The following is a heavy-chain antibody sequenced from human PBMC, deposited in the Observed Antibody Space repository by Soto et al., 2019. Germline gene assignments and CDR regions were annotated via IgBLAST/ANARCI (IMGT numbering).Heavy chain of an antibody. Sequence: QPGGSLRLSCAASGFTFSSYAMHWVRQAPGKGLEWVAVISYDGSNKYYADSVKGRFTISRDNSKNTLYLQMNSLRAEDTAVYYSARVRQWQLDYWGQGTLVTVSS. D-gene: IGHD6-19*01. CDR1: GFTFSSYA. V-gene: IGHV3-30-3*01. CDR3: ARVRQWQLDY. CDR2: ISYDGSNK. J-gene: IGHJ4*02.